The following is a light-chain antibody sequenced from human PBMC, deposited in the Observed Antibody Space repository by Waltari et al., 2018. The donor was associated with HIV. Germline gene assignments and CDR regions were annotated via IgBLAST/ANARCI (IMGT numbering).Light chain of an antibody. CDR1: SGHINYV. V-gene: IGLV4-69*01. CDR2: LNSDGRH. Sequence: QVVLTQPPSASASLGASVKLTCTLSSGHINYVIAWHQQQPTKGPRFLMKLNSDGRHSKGDGIPDRFSGSSSGAERYLTIASLQSEDEGDYFCQTWGTGIQVFGGGTRLTVL. J-gene: IGLJ2*01. CDR3: QTWGTGIQV.